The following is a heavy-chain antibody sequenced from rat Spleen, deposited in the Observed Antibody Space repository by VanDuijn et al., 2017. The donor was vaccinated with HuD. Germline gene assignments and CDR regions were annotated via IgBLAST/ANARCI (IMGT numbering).Heavy chain of an antibody. J-gene: IGHJ2*01. CDR1: GFTFNNYW. CDR2: ITNTGGST. CDR3: TRGGYGGYYFDY. V-gene: IGHV5-31*01. Sequence: EVQLVESGGGLVQPGRSLKLSCVASGFTFNNYWMTWIRQAPGKGLEWVASITNTGGSTYYPDSVKGRFTISRDNAKSTLYLQMNSLRSEDTATYYCTRGGYGGYYFDYWGQGVMVTVSS. D-gene: IGHD1-11*01.